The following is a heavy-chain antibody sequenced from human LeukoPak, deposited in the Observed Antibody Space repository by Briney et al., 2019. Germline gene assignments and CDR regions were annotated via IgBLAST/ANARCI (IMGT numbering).Heavy chain of an antibody. Sequence: SETLSLTCTVSGGSISSSSYYWGWLRQPPGKGLEWIGNIYYNGGSYYNSSLKSRVTISIDTSKNQFSLKLSSVTAADTAVYYCARPNYYYYYMDVWGKGTTVTISS. V-gene: IGHV4-39*01. CDR1: GGSISSSSYY. CDR3: ARPNYYYYYMDV. J-gene: IGHJ6*03. CDR2: IYYNGGS.